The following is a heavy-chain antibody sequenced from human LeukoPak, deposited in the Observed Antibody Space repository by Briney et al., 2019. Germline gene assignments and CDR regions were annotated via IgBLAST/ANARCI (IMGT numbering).Heavy chain of an antibody. J-gene: IGHJ4*02. Sequence: ASVKVSCKASGYTFTGYYMQWVRQAPGQGLEWMVWINPNSGGTNYAQKFQGRVTMTRDTSISTAYMELSRLRSDDTAVYYCAAGGIVVPPAAGNWGQGTLVTVSS. CDR1: GYTFTGYY. CDR3: AAGGIVVPPAAGN. CDR2: INPNSGGT. V-gene: IGHV1-2*02. D-gene: IGHD2-2*01.